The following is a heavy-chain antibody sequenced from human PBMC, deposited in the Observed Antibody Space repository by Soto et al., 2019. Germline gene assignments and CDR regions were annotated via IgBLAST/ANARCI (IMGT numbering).Heavy chain of an antibody. D-gene: IGHD3-22*01. CDR3: ARGQYYYDSSGYYYLDP. CDR1: GFTFSDYY. CDR2: ISSSSSYT. V-gene: IGHV3-11*06. J-gene: IGHJ5*02. Sequence: GGSLRLSCAASGFTFSDYYMSWIRQAPGKGLEWVSYISSSSSYTNYADSVKGRFTISRDNAKNSLYLQMNSLRAEDTAVYYCARGQYYYDSSGYYYLDPWGQGTLVTVSS.